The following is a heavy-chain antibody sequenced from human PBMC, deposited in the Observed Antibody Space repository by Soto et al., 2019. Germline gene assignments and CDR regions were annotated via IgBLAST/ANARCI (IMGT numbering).Heavy chain of an antibody. CDR1: GGSISSSSYY. V-gene: IGHV4-39*01. Sequence: SETLSLTCTVSGGSISSSSYYWGWIRQPPGKGLEWIGSIYYSGSTYYNPSLKSRVTISVDTSKNQFSLKLSSVTAADTAVYYCARMTRWGYSYGYMDYWGQGTLLTVYS. D-gene: IGHD5-18*01. CDR3: ARMTRWGYSYGYMDY. J-gene: IGHJ4*02. CDR2: IYYSGST.